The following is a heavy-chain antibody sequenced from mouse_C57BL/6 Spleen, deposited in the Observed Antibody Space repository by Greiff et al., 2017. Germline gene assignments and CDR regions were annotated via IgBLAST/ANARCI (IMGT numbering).Heavy chain of an antibody. J-gene: IGHJ1*03. V-gene: IGHV14-3*01. Sequence: EVKLVESVAELVRPGASVKLSCTASGFNIKNTYMHWVKQRPEQGLEWIGRIDPANGNTKYAPKFQGKATITADTSSNTAYLQLSSLTSEDTAIYYCVYYGSSPGDWYFDVWGTGTTVTVSS. CDR3: VYYGSSPGDWYFDV. CDR1: GFNIKNTY. D-gene: IGHD1-1*01. CDR2: IDPANGNT.